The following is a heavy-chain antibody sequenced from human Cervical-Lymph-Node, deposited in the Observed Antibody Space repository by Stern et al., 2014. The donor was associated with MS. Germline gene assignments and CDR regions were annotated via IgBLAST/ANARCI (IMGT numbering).Heavy chain of an antibody. CDR3: ARGRWELGGANELDV. D-gene: IGHD1-26*01. Sequence: QVQLQESGPGLVKPSETLSLTCSVSGVSVISGTYYWSWIRQPPGQGLEWIGDIYYSATTSSNPSLKSRVTTSLDTSENQFSLRLSSVTAADTAVYYCARGRWELGGANELDVWGHGTTVTVSS. V-gene: IGHV4-61*01. CDR1: GVSVISGTYY. J-gene: IGHJ6*02. CDR2: IYYSATT.